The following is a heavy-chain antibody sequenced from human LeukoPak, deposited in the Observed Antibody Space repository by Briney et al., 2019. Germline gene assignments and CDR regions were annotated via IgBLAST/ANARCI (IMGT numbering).Heavy chain of an antibody. J-gene: IGHJ4*02. CDR3: ARETTVTTLDY. V-gene: IGHV4-38-2*02. CDR1: GYSISSGYY. D-gene: IGHD4-17*01. Sequence: SETLSLTCTVSGYSISSGYYWGWIRQPPGKGLEWIGSIYHSGSTYYNPSLKSRVTISVDTSKNQFSLKLSSVTAADTAVYYCARETTVTTLDYWGQGTLVTVSS. CDR2: IYHSGST.